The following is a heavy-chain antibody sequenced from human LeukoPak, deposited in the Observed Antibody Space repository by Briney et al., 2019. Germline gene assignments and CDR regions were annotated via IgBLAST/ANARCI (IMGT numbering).Heavy chain of an antibody. D-gene: IGHD2-2*01. CDR1: GFTFSSYG. CDR3: AKDQPSQPPDY. J-gene: IGHJ4*02. CDR2: ISYDGSNK. Sequence: TGGSLRLSCAASGFTFSSYGMHWVRQAPGKGLEWVAVISYDGSNKYYADSVKGRFTISRDNSKNTLYLQMNSLRAEDTAVYYCAKDQPSQPPDYWGQGTLVTVSS. V-gene: IGHV3-30*18.